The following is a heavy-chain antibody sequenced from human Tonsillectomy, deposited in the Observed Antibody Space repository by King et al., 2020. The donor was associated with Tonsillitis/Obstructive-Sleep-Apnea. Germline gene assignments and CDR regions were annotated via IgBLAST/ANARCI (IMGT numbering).Heavy chain of an antibody. CDR3: ARPCSSTSWFDAFDI. Sequence: VQLVESGAEVKKPGSSVKVSCTASGGTFSSYAISWVRQAPGQGLEWMGGIIPIFGTANYAQKFQGRVTITADESTSTAYMELSSLRSEDTAVYYCARPCSSTSWFDAFDIWGQGTMVTVSS. V-gene: IGHV1-69*01. D-gene: IGHD2-2*01. CDR1: GGTFSSYA. CDR2: IIPIFGTA. J-gene: IGHJ3*02.